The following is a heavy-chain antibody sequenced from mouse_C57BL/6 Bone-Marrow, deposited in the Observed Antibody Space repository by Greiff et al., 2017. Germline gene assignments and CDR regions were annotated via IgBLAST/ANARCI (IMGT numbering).Heavy chain of an antibody. V-gene: IGHV1-55*01. D-gene: IGHD1-1*01. J-gene: IGHJ1*03. CDR1: GYTFTSYW. Sequence: QVQLQQPGAELVKPGASVKMSCKASGYTFTSYWITWVKQRPGQGLEWIGDIYPGSGSTNYNEKFKSKATLTVDTSSSTAYMQLSSLTSEDSAVYYWARYLITTVVHWYFDVWGTGTTVTVSS. CDR3: ARYLITTVVHWYFDV. CDR2: IYPGSGST.